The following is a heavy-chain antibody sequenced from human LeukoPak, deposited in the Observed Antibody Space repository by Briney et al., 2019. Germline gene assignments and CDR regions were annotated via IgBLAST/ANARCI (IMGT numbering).Heavy chain of an antibody. CDR1: GFTFSRFE. J-gene: IGHJ4*02. CDR2: ISTGTYI. Sequence: GGSLRLSCVASGFTFSRFEMNWVRQAPGKGLEWISHISTGTYIAYTDSVKGRFTISRDNAKNSLYLQMNSLRAEDTAVYYCARDFRGVNDYWGQGTLVTVSS. D-gene: IGHD3-10*01. V-gene: IGHV3-48*03. CDR3: ARDFRGVNDY.